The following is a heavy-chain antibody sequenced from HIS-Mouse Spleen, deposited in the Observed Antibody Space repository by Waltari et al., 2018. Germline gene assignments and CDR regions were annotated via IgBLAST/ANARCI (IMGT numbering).Heavy chain of an antibody. V-gene: IGHV3-30*03. Sequence: QVQLVESGGGVVQPGRSLRLSCAASGFTFSSYGMHWVRPAPGKGLEWVAVISYDGSNKYYADSVKGRFTISRDNSKNTLYLQMNSLRAEDTAVYYWAIDFWSGYWFGKYYFDYWGQGTLVTVSS. CDR1: GFTFSSYG. J-gene: IGHJ4*02. CDR2: ISYDGSNK. D-gene: IGHD3-3*01. CDR3: AIDFWSGYWFGKYYFDY.